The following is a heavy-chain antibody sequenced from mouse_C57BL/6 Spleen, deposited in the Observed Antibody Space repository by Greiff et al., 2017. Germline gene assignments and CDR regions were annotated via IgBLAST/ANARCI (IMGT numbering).Heavy chain of an antibody. Sequence: VQLQESGPELVKPGASVKISCKASGYAFSSSWMNWVKQRPGKGLEWIGRIYPGDGDTNYNGKFKGKATLTADKSSSTAYMQLSSLTSEDSAVYFCAKTTVGDYWGQGTSVTVSS. D-gene: IGHD1-1*01. CDR1: GYAFSSSW. CDR3: AKTTVGDY. V-gene: IGHV1-82*01. CDR2: IYPGDGDT. J-gene: IGHJ4*01.